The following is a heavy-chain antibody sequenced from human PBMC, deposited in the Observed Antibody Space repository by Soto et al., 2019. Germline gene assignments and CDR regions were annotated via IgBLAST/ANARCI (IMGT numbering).Heavy chain of an antibody. CDR3: ARTSLVMTNRFDY. Sequence: SLKVSRKASGGRISRYAISWVRKAPGQGLEWMGGIIPIFGTANYAQEFQGRVTITADESTSTAYMELSSLRSEDTAVYYCARTSLVMTNRFDYWGQGTLVTVPS. D-gene: IGHD3-22*01. CDR1: GGRISRYA. CDR2: IIPIFGTA. J-gene: IGHJ4*02. V-gene: IGHV1-69*13.